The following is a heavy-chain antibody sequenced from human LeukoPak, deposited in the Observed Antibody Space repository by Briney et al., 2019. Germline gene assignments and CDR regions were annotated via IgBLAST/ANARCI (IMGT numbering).Heavy chain of an antibody. V-gene: IGHV4-39*01. CDR1: GFSVSSTDHN. CDR2: IHYSGST. Sequence: SETLSLTCTVSGFSVSSTDHNWGWIRQPPGKTLEWIGSIHYSGSTYYNPSLKSPVTMSVDTSKNQFSLNLSSVTAADTAIYSAAGHRTTSRGGRGYSQGRFDYWGQGTLVTLSS. D-gene: IGHD3-22*01. J-gene: IGHJ4*02. CDR3: AGHRTTSRGGRGYSQGRFDY.